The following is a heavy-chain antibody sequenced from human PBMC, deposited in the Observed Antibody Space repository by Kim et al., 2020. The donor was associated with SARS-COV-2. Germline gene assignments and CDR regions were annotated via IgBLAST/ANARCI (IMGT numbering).Heavy chain of an antibody. V-gene: IGHV1-2*02. D-gene: IGHD6-13*01. J-gene: IGHJ5*02. CDR3: ARESGIAAAGFDP. Sequence: YAQKFQGRVTMTRDTSISTAYMELSRLRSDDTAVYYCARESGIAAAGFDPWGQGTLVTVSS.